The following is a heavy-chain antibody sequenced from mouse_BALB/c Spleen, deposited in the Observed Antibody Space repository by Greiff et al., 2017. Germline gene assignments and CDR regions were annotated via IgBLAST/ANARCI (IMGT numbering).Heavy chain of an antibody. V-gene: IGHV5-9-3*01. CDR2: ISSGGSYT. D-gene: IGHD2-4*01. CDR1: GFTFSSYA. Sequence: EVKLVESGGGLVKPGGSLKLSCAASGFTFSSYAMSWVRQTPEKRLEWVATISSGGSYTYYPDSVKGRFTISRDNAKNTLYLQMSSLRSEDTAMYYCARYYDYDRAWFAYWGQGTLVTVSA. CDR3: ARYYDYDRAWFAY. J-gene: IGHJ3*01.